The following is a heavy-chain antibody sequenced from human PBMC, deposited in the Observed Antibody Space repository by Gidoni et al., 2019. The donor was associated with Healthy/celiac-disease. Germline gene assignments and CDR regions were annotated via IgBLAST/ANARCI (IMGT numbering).Heavy chain of an antibody. J-gene: IGHJ4*02. CDR2: ISYDGSNK. V-gene: IGHV3-30*18. Sequence: QVQLVESGGGVVQPGRSLRLSCAASGFTFSSYGMHWVRQAPGKGLEWVAVISYDGSNKYYADSGKGRFTISRDNSKNTLYLQMNSLRAEDTAVYYCAKGDSSGWYGSIDYWGQGTLVTVSS. CDR3: AKGDSSGWYGSIDY. D-gene: IGHD6-19*01. CDR1: GFTFSSYG.